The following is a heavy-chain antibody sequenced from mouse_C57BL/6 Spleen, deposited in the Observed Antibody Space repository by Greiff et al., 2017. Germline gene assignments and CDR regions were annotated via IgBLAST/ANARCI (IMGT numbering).Heavy chain of an antibody. CDR1: GYTFTSYG. CDR3: ARKADGYLDY. V-gene: IGHV1-81*01. Sequence: QVQLQQSGAELARPGASVKLSCKASGYTFTSYGISWVKQRTGQGLEWIGEIYPRSGNTYYNEKFKGKATLTADKSSSTAYMELRSLTSEDSAVYFCARKADGYLDYWGQGTTLTVSS. J-gene: IGHJ2*01. D-gene: IGHD2-3*01. CDR2: IYPRSGNT.